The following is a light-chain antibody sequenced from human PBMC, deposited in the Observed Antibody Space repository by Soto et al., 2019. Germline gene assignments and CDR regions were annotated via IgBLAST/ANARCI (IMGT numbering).Light chain of an antibody. CDR1: QSITGW. CDR3: QQYNSYRT. J-gene: IGKJ1*01. Sequence: DIQMTQSPSTRSASVGDRVTITCRASQSITGWLDWYQKKPGKAPKLLIHDASTLESGVPSRFSGSGSGTEFILTISSLQPDDFATYYCQQYNSYRTFGQGTKVDI. CDR2: DAS. V-gene: IGKV1-5*01.